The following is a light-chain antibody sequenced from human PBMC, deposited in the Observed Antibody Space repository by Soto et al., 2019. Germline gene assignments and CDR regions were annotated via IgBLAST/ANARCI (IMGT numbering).Light chain of an antibody. CDR3: QHYGTSAYT. J-gene: IGKJ2*01. Sequence: IVLTQSPGTLSLSPGERATLSCRASQSVGSNYLAWYQQKPGQAPRLLIYGASSRATGIPDWFSGSGSGTDFTLTIRRLELEDFAVYYCQHYGTSAYTFGQGTTLEIK. CDR2: GAS. V-gene: IGKV3-20*01. CDR1: QSVGSNY.